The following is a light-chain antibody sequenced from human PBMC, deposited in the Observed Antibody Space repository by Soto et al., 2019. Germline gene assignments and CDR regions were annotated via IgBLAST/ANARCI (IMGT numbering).Light chain of an antibody. V-gene: IGKV1-5*03. CDR2: KAS. Sequence: DIQMTQSPSSVSASVGDRVTITCRASQSISIWLAWYQQKPGKAPKILIYKASSLESGVPSRFSGSGYGTEFTLTISSLQPDDFATYYCQQYSTYTPRTFGQGTKVDIK. J-gene: IGKJ1*01. CDR1: QSISIW. CDR3: QQYSTYTPRT.